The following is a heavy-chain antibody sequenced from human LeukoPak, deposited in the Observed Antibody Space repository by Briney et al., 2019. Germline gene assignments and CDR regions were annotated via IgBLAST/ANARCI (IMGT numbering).Heavy chain of an antibody. V-gene: IGHV5-51*01. Sequence: LGESLQISCKGSGYSFTSYWIGWVRQMPGKGLEWTGIIYPGDSDTRYSPSFQGQVTISADKSISTAYLQWSSLKASDTAMYYCARQEMATIFDWGQGTLVTVSS. D-gene: IGHD5-24*01. J-gene: IGHJ4*02. CDR1: GYSFTSYW. CDR3: ARQEMATIFD. CDR2: IYPGDSDT.